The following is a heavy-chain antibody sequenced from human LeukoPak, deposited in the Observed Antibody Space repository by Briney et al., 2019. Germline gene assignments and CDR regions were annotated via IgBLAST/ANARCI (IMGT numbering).Heavy chain of an antibody. V-gene: IGHV3-73*01. CDR3: ARTLESNGFDM. D-gene: IGHD3-3*01. Sequence: PGGSLKLSCAASGFTFSGSAMHWVRQASGKGLEWVARIRSKPNNYATAYGASVKGRFTISRDDSKNTAHLQMDSLKTEDTALYYCARTLESNGFDMWGQGTMVTVSS. CDR2: IRSKPNNYAT. CDR1: GFTFSGSA. J-gene: IGHJ3*02.